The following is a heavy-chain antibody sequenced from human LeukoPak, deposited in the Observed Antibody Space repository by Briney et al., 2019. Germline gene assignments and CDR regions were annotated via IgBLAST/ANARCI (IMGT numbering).Heavy chain of an antibody. V-gene: IGHV4-38-2*02. CDR2: IYHSGST. CDR1: GYSISSAYY. CDR3: ARVEIVGATFDY. Sequence: SPSETLSLTRTVSGYSISSAYYWGWIRQPPGKGPEWIASIYHSGSTYYNPSLKSRVTISVDTSKNQFSMKLSSVTAADTAVYYCARVEIVGATFDYWGQGTLVTVSS. J-gene: IGHJ4*02. D-gene: IGHD1-26*01.